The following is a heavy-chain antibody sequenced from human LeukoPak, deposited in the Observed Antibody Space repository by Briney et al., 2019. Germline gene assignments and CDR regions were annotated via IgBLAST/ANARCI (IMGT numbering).Heavy chain of an antibody. D-gene: IGHD3-3*01. Sequence: SETLSLTCSVSGDSMYSHYWSFIRQAAGTGLEWIGRIHTSGTTYYDPSLKSRVTLSIDTSMNQFSLRLTSVTAADTAVYYCARGDYYDGGGRNWFDPWGQGTLSPSPQ. CDR2: IHTSGTT. CDR3: ARGDYYDGGGRNWFDP. V-gene: IGHV4-4*07. CDR1: GDSMYSHY. J-gene: IGHJ5*02.